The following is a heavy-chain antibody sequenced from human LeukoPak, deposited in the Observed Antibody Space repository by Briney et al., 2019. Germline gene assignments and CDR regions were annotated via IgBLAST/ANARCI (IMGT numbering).Heavy chain of an antibody. CDR2: TYYRSQWYH. CDR3: ARDQYCSSFACSFDY. D-gene: IGHD2-2*01. Sequence: SQTLSLTCAISGDSVSSVSVAWKWIRQSPSRGLEWLGKTYYRSQWYHEYAGSVKSRITINPDTSKNQFSLRLSSVTPEDTAVYYCARDQYCSSFACSFDYWGQGTLVTGSS. CDR1: GDSVSSVSVA. J-gene: IGHJ4*02. V-gene: IGHV6-1*01.